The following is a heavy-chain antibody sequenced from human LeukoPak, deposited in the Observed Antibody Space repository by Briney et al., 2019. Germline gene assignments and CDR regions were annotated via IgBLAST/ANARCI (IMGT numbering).Heavy chain of an antibody. Sequence: ASVKVSCKASGYTFTSYYMHWVRQAPGQGLEWMGIINPSGGSTSYAQKFQGRVTMTRDTSTSTVYMELSSLRSEDTAVYYCARVRGITMVRGAIPDPWGQGTLVTVSS. V-gene: IGHV1-46*01. D-gene: IGHD3-10*01. J-gene: IGHJ5*02. CDR2: INPSGGST. CDR1: GYTFTSYY. CDR3: ARVRGITMVRGAIPDP.